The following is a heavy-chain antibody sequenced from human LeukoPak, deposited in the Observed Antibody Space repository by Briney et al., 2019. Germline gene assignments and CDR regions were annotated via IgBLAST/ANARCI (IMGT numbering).Heavy chain of an antibody. Sequence: PGGSLRLSCAASGFTFSSYAMHWVRQAPGKGLEWVAVISYDGSNKYYADSVKGRFTISRDNSKNTLYLQMNSLRAEDTAVYYCARAARHSSGWAYFQHWGQGTLVTVSS. CDR1: GFTFSSYA. D-gene: IGHD6-19*01. J-gene: IGHJ1*01. V-gene: IGHV3-30*04. CDR3: ARAARHSSGWAYFQH. CDR2: ISYDGSNK.